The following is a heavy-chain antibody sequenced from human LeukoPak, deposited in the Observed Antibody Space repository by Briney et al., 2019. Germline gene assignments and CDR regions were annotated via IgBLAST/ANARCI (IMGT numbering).Heavy chain of an antibody. D-gene: IGHD2-2*01. CDR1: GFTFGDYA. Sequence: PGGSLRLSCTASGFTFGDYAMSWVRQAPGKGLEWVGFIRSKSCGGTTEYAASVKDRFTISRDDSKSVTYLQMNSLKTEDTAVYYCARPPSTLPAVIPDYWGQGTLVTVSS. CDR2: IRSKSCGGTT. V-gene: IGHV3-49*04. CDR3: ARPPSTLPAVIPDY. J-gene: IGHJ4*02.